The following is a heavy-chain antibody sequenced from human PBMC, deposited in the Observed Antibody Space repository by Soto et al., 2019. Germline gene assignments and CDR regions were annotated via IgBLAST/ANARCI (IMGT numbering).Heavy chain of an antibody. CDR2: INHSGIT. CDR3: GKVPSIRRSPYCDLGLGYLALDY. D-gene: IGHD3-3*01. V-gene: IGHV4-34*01. Sequence: SEAQSVIAAVCGGSVSGYYWSWIRQPPGKGLEWIGEINHSGITNYNPSLKSRGTISVDTSKNQFSLKLSSVTAADTAVYYCGKVPSIRRSPYCDLGLGYLALDY. CDR1: GGSVSGYY. J-gene: IGHJ4*01.